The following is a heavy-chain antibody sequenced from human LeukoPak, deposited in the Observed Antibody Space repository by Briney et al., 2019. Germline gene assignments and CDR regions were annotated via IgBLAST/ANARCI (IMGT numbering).Heavy chain of an antibody. CDR3: ARIAAAGTNRIDY. J-gene: IGHJ4*02. V-gene: IGHV1-69*01. Sequence: VASVTVSCKASGGTFSSYAISWVRQAPGQGLEWMGGIIPIFGTANYAQKFQGRVTITADESTSTAYMELSSLRSEDTAVYYCARIAAAGTNRIDYWGQGTLVTVSS. D-gene: IGHD6-13*01. CDR1: GGTFSSYA. CDR2: IIPIFGTA.